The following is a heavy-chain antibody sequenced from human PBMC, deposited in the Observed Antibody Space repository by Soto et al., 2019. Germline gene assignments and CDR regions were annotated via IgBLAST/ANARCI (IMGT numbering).Heavy chain of an antibody. CDR3: AKDRGRPDAFII. Sequence: GGSLRLSCAASGFTFATYAMTWVRQAPGKGLEWVSAISGSGGSTYYADSVKGRFTISRDNSKNTLYLQMNSLRAEDTAVYYCAKDRGRPDAFIIWGQGTMVTVSS. D-gene: IGHD3-10*01. V-gene: IGHV3-23*01. J-gene: IGHJ3*02. CDR1: GFTFATYA. CDR2: ISGSGGST.